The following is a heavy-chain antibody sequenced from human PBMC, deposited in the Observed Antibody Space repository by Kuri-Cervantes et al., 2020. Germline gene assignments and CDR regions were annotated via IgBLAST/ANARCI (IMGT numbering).Heavy chain of an antibody. D-gene: IGHD3-16*01. Sequence: ASVKVSCKASGYTFTSYDINWVRQAPGQGLEWMGWINPDIGGTNYAQNFQGRVTMTRDTSISTGYMELSRLRSDDTAVYYCARGFDPHDAFDIWGQGTMVTVSS. CDR2: INPDIGGT. CDR1: GYTFTSYD. CDR3: ARGFDPHDAFDI. V-gene: IGHV1-2*02. J-gene: IGHJ3*02.